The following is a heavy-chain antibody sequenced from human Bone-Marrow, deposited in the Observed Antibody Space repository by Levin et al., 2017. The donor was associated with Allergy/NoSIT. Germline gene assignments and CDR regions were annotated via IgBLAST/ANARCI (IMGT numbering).Heavy chain of an antibody. CDR3: ARVCPHYHSGYISGCLDY. CDR1: GFSLRTTGMR. Sequence: ESGPTLVKPTQTLTLTCTFSGFSLRTTGMRVSWIRQPPGKALEWLARIDWDDDEFYSPSLKTRLTISKDTSKNQVVLIMTNLDPVDTATYYCARVCPHYHSGYISGCLDYWGQGALVTVSS. D-gene: IGHD6-19*01. CDR2: IDWDDDE. J-gene: IGHJ4*02. V-gene: IGHV2-70*04.